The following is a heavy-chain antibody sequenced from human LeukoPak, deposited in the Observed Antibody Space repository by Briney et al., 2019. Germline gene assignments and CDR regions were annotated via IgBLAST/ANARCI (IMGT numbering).Heavy chain of an antibody. V-gene: IGHV3-33*06. Sequence: GTSLRLSCAASGFVFSSYGMHWVRQAPGRGLEWVALVWYDGSKKYYSDSVKGRFTISRDNSNSTLYLQMDSLRDEDTAKYYCVKGVDTAMVTGSYNWFDPWGQGTLVTVSA. J-gene: IGHJ5*02. CDR1: GFVFSSYG. CDR2: VWYDGSKK. CDR3: VKGVDTAMVTGSYNWFDP. D-gene: IGHD5-18*01.